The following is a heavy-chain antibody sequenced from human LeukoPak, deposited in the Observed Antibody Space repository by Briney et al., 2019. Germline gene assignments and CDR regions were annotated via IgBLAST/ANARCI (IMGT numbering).Heavy chain of an antibody. D-gene: IGHD3-10*01. CDR2: ISYDGSKT. CDR3: ARVRGGSVRGGFDV. V-gene: IGHV3-30*03. CDR1: GFTFSSYS. J-gene: IGHJ3*01. Sequence: PGGSLRLSCAASGFTFSSYSMNWVRQAPGKGLEWVATISYDGSKTYYGDSVQGRFIISRDSHQNTLYLQMNSLKIEDTAVYYCARVRGGSVRGGFDVWGQGTLVTVSS.